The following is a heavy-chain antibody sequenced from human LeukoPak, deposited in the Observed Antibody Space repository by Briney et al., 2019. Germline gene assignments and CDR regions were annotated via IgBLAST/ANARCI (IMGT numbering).Heavy chain of an antibody. J-gene: IGHJ5*02. CDR1: GYTFTSYY. Sequence: ASVKVSCKASGYTFTSYYMHWVRQAPGQGLEWMGIINPSGGSTSYAQKFQGRVTMTRDTSTGTVYMELSSLRSEDTAVYYCAGARGYCSSTSCRSRGWFDPWGQGTLVTVSS. CDR3: AGARGYCSSTSCRSRGWFDP. D-gene: IGHD2-2*01. CDR2: INPSGGST. V-gene: IGHV1-46*01.